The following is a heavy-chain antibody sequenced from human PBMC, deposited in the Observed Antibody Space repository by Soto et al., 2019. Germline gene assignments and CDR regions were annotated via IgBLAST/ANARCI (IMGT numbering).Heavy chain of an antibody. Sequence: GGSLRLSCTASGFTFGDYAMSWFHQAPGKGLEWVGFIRSKAYGGTTEYAASVKGRFTISRDDSKSIAYLQMNSLKTEDTAVYYCTLYYDFWSGHRLGYYGMDVWGQGTTVTVSS. CDR3: TLYYDFWSGHRLGYYGMDV. J-gene: IGHJ6*02. V-gene: IGHV3-49*03. CDR2: IRSKAYGGTT. CDR1: GFTFGDYA. D-gene: IGHD3-3*01.